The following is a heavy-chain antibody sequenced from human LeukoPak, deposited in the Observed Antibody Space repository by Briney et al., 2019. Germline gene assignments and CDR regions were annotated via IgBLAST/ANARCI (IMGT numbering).Heavy chain of an antibody. V-gene: IGHV4-4*07. D-gene: IGHD6-19*01. CDR2: IYTSGST. CDR1: GGSISSYY. J-gene: IGHJ6*03. CDR3: ARDRKEWLAYSYYYYMDV. Sequence: SETLSLTCTVSGGSISSYYWSWIRQPAGKGLEWIGRIYTSGSTNYNPSLKSRVTMSVDTSKNQFSLKLSSVTAADTAVHYCARDRKEWLAYSYYYYMDVWGKGTTVTVSS.